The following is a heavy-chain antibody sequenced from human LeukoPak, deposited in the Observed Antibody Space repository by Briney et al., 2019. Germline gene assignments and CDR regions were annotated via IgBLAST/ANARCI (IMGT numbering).Heavy chain of an antibody. J-gene: IGHJ3*02. CDR2: IHYTGTT. Sequence: PSETLSLTCIVSGGSINNHYWTWIRQTPGKGLEWIGDIHYTGTTKYNPSLKSRVIMSLDTSKSQFPLSLSSVTVADTAVYYCARDNNGLYFGVRGFDIWGQGKMVIVSS. CDR3: ARDNNGLYFGVRGFDI. CDR1: GGSINNHY. V-gene: IGHV4-59*11. D-gene: IGHD3-3*01.